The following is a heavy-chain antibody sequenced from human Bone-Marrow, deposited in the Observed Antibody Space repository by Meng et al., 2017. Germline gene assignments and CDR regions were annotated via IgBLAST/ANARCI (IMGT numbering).Heavy chain of an antibody. J-gene: IGHJ3*02. D-gene: IGHD1-26*01. CDR1: GFTFSSYG. CDR2: IWYDGSNK. Sequence: GGSLRLSCAASGFTFSSYGMHWVRQAPGKGLEWVAVIWYDGSNKYYADSVKGRFTISRDNSKNTLYLQMNSLRAEDTAVYYCARLYGDSVGATKRPDAFDIWGQGTMVTVSS. V-gene: IGHV3-33*01. CDR3: ARLYGDSVGATKRPDAFDI.